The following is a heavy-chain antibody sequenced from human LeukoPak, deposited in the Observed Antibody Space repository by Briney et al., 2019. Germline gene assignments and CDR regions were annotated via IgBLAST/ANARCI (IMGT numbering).Heavy chain of an antibody. CDR3: TRDWHSTNY. V-gene: IGHV3-49*03. CDR1: GFTFGDYA. J-gene: IGHJ4*02. Sequence: GGSLRLSCIGSGFTFGDYAMSWFRQAPGKGLEWVGLIRTKTYRGTTEYAASVKGRFTISRDDSKSIAYLQMNSLKTEDTAVYYCTRDWHSTNYWGQGTLVTVSS. CDR2: IRTKTYRGTT. D-gene: IGHD2-2*01.